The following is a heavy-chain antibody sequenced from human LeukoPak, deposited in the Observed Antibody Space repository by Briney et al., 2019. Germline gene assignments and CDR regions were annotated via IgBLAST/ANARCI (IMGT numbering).Heavy chain of an antibody. V-gene: IGHV1-8*01. CDR2: MNPNSGNT. CDR3: ARGLISQRWLQSHYYGMDV. Sequence: ASVRVSCKASGYTFTSYDINWVRQAPGQGLEWMGWMNPNSGNTGYAQKFQGRVTMTRNTSISTAYMELSSLRSEDTAVYYCARGLISQRWLQSHYYGMDVWGQGTTVTVSS. J-gene: IGHJ6*02. CDR1: GYTFTSYD. D-gene: IGHD5-12*01.